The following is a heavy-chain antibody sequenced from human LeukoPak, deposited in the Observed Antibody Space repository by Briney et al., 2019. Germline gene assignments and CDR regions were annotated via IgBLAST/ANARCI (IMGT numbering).Heavy chain of an antibody. CDR1: GFTFSSYA. CDR3: AKVAGDGVVIINWFDP. CDR2: ISGSGGST. J-gene: IGHJ5*02. D-gene: IGHD3-3*01. Sequence: PGGSLRLSCAASGFTFSSYAMSWVRQAPGKGLEWVSAISGSGGSTYYADSVKGRFTISRDNSKNSLYLQMNSLRAEDTAVYYCAKVAGDGVVIINWFDPWGQGTLVTVSS. V-gene: IGHV3-23*01.